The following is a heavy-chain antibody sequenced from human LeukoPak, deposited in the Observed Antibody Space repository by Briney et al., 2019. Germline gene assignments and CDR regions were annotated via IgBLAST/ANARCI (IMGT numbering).Heavy chain of an antibody. J-gene: IGHJ5*02. CDR1: GGSISSSSYY. CDR3: ARLRPSGSSSGRYNWFDP. V-gene: IGHV4-39*07. CDR2: IYYSGST. Sequence: PSETLSLTCTVSGGSISSSSYYWGWIRQPPGKGLEWIGNIYYSGSTHYNPSLKSRVTISVDTSKNQFSLKVSSVTAADTAVYYCARLRPSGSSSGRYNWFDPWGQGTLVTVSS. D-gene: IGHD6-25*01.